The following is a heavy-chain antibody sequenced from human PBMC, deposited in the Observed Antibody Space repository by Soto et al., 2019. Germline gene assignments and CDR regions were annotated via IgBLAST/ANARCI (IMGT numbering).Heavy chain of an antibody. J-gene: IGHJ6*02. Sequence: QVQLVQSGAEVKKSGASVKVSCKPSGYSFSDYFIQWVRQAPGQGLEWVAWINPKTAATNYAKKFQGRVSLTWDTSSTTAHMELTRLRPDDTAVYYCARIKWGLNYYTGMDVWGQGTTVIVSS. CDR3: ARIKWGLNYYTGMDV. V-gene: IGHV1-2*02. CDR2: INPKTAAT. D-gene: IGHD3-10*01. CDR1: GYSFSDYF.